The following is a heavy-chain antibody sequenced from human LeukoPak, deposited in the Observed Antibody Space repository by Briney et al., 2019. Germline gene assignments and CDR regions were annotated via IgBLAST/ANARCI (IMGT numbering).Heavy chain of an antibody. V-gene: IGHV3-23*01. D-gene: IGHD6-19*01. CDR2: ISGSGGST. Sequence: GGSLRLSCAASGFTFSDYYMTWVRQAPGKGLEWVSAISGSGGSTDYADSVEGRFTISRDNSKNTLYLQMNSLRAEDTAVYYCAKGSGRISSYYYYYMDVWGKGTTVTVSS. CDR1: GFTFSDYY. J-gene: IGHJ6*03. CDR3: AKGSGRISSYYYYYMDV.